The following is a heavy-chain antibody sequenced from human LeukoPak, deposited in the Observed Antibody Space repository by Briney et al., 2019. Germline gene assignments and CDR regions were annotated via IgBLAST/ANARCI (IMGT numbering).Heavy chain of an antibody. CDR1: GYSFTSYW. CDR2: IDPSDSYT. V-gene: IGHV5-10-1*01. J-gene: IGHJ1*01. Sequence: GESLKISCQVSGYSFTSYWISWVRQMPGKGLEWMGRIDPSDSYTNYSPSFQGHVTISADKSMTTAYLQWTSLKASDTAMYYCARQLTGYAPQEWGQGTLVTVSS. CDR3: ARQLTGYAPQE. D-gene: IGHD1-1*01.